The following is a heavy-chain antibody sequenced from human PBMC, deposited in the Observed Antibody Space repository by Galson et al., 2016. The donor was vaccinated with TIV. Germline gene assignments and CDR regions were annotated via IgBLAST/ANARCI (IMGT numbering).Heavy chain of an antibody. CDR2: IKSETDGGTT. D-gene: IGHD2/OR15-2a*01. V-gene: IGHV3-15*01. CDR1: GFIFGGYS. Sequence: SLRLSCATSGFIFGGYSMNWVRQAPGKGLEWIGRIKSETDGGTTDYAAPVKGRFTISRDDSKNTLFVQMYSLKTDDTAVYYCTTGGLYVAPNSWGQGALVTVSS. J-gene: IGHJ4*02. CDR3: TTGGLYVAPNS.